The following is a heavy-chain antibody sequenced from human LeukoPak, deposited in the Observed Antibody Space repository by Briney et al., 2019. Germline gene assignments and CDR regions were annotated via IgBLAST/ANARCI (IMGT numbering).Heavy chain of an antibody. J-gene: IGHJ4*02. CDR1: GVSFSAYC. Sequence: PGGSLRLSCGASGVSFSAYCMTWVRQAPGTGLEWVANINPAGSETYYVDPVKGRFSIPREDAKNFVYEQMNSLRAEDTSVYHCARFGYVAAVDVWGQGTPVTVSS. D-gene: IGHD2-15*01. CDR3: ARFGYVAAVDV. V-gene: IGHV3-7*01. CDR2: INPAGSET.